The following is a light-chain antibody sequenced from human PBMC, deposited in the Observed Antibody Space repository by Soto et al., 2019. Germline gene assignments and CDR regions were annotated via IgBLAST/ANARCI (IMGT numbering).Light chain of an antibody. V-gene: IGKV3-20*01. CDR3: QQYGSSPRT. Sequence: MVLTKSPATLSLSPGERATLSCRASQSVSSYLAWYQQKPGQAPRLLIYGASIRATGIPDRFSGSGSGTDFTLTIRSLEPEDFAVYYCQQYGSSPRTFGQGTKVDI. CDR2: GAS. CDR1: QSVSSY. J-gene: IGKJ1*01.